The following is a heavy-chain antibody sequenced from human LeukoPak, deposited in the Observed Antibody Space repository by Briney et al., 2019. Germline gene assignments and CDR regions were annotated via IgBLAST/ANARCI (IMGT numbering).Heavy chain of an antibody. Sequence: GGSLRLSCAASGFTFSSYAVSWVRQAPGKGLEWVSTMCGSGRNTYYADSVRGRFTISRDNSKNTLYLQMNSLRAEDTAVYYCAATYDSRGYYYGLFDYWGQGTLVTVSS. J-gene: IGHJ4*02. CDR2: MCGSGRNT. V-gene: IGHV3-23*01. CDR1: GFTFSSYA. D-gene: IGHD3-22*01. CDR3: AATYDSRGYYYGLFDY.